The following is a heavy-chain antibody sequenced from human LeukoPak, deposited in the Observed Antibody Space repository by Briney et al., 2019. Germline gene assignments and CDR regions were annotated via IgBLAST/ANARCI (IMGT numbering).Heavy chain of an antibody. J-gene: IGHJ5*02. V-gene: IGHV1-2*02. D-gene: IGHD3-10*01. Sequence: ASVKVSCKASGYTFTSYDINWVRQATGQGLEWMGWINPNSGGTNYAQKFQGRVTKTRDTSISTAYMELSRLRSDDTAVYYCARGPWGVDWFDPWGQGTLVTVSS. CDR2: INPNSGGT. CDR3: ARGPWGVDWFDP. CDR1: GYTFTSYD.